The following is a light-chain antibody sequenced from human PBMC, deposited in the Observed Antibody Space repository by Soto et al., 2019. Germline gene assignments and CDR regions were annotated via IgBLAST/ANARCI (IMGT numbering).Light chain of an antibody. CDR1: SSDVGIYDY. V-gene: IGLV2-14*01. J-gene: IGLJ2*01. CDR3: SSFSSDSTPLV. CDR2: EVT. Sequence: QSALTQPASVSGSPGQSISISCTGTSSDVGIYDYVSWYQHHPGKAPKLMVYEVTNRPSGVSNRFSGSESGNTASLTISGLQAEDEADYYCSSFSSDSTPLVFGGGTKLTVL.